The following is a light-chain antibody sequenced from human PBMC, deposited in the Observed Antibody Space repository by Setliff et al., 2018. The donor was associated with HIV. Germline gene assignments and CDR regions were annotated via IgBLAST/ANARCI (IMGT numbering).Light chain of an antibody. J-gene: IGLJ1*01. CDR2: DVS. CDR3: CPYTGSYTLGV. Sequence: QSALAQPRSVSGSPGQSVTISCTGTSSDVGGYNYVSWYQQHPGKAPKLMIYDVSKWPSGVPDRFSGSKSGNTASLTISGLQAEDEADYYCCPYTGSYTLGVFGTGTKVTVL. CDR1: SSDVGGYNY. V-gene: IGLV2-11*01.